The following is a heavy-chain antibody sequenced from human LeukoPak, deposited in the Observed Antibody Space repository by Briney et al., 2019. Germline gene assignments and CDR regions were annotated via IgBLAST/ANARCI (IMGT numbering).Heavy chain of an antibody. CDR3: AKEAGVFWSGYYPTLDFDY. Sequence: SGGSLRLSCAASGFTFDDYAMHWVRHVPGKGLEWVSGISWNSGSIGYADSVKGRFTISRDNAKNSLYLQMNSLRAEDTAVYYCAKEAGVFWSGYYPTLDFDYWGQGTLVTVSS. CDR1: GFTFDDYA. D-gene: IGHD3-3*01. CDR2: ISWNSGSI. V-gene: IGHV3-9*01. J-gene: IGHJ4*02.